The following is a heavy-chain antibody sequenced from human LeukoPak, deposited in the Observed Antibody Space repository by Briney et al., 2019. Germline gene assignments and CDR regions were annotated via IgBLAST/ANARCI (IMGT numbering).Heavy chain of an antibody. CDR3: AREPRGYAFDI. V-gene: IGHV3-48*03. CDR2: ISSSGSTI. Sequence: QSGGSLRLSCAASGFTFSSYEMNWVRQAPGKGLEWVSYISSSGSTIYYADSVKGRFTISRDNAKNSLFLQMNSLRAEDTAVYYCAREPRGYAFDIWGQGTLVTVSS. CDR1: GFTFSSYE. J-gene: IGHJ3*02.